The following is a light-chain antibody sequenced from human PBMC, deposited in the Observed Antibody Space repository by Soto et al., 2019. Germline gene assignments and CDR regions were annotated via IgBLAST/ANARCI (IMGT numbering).Light chain of an antibody. CDR2: EVS. CDR3: SSYTSSSTYV. CDR1: SSDVGSYNR. J-gene: IGLJ1*01. V-gene: IGLV2-18*02. Sequence: QSVLTQPPSVSGSPGQSVAISCTGTSSDVGSYNRVSWYQQPPGTAPKVMIYEVSNRPSGVPDRFSGSKSGNTASLTISGLQAEDEADYYFSSYTSSSTYVFGTGTKLTVL.